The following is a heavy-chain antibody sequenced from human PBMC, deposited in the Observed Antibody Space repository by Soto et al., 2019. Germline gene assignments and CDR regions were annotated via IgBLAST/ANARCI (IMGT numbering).Heavy chain of an antibody. CDR1: GGSLSGYY. V-gene: IGHV4-34*01. J-gene: IGHJ4*02. CDR3: ARGEADSNYPAR. Sequence: QMQLQQWGAGLLKPSETLSLTCGVYGGSLSGYYWTWIRQPPGKGLEWIGEINPSGGTKYNPSLKSRESISVDTSKNQFSLKLSSVTAADTAVYYFARGEADSNYPARWGQGTLVTVS. CDR2: INPSGGT. D-gene: IGHD4-4*01.